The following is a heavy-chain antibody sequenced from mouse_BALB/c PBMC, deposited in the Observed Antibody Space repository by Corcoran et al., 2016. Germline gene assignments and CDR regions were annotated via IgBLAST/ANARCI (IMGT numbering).Heavy chain of an antibody. Sequence: QVTLKESGPGILQPSQTLSLTCSFSGFSLSTSGMGVSWIRQPSGKGLEWLAHIYWDDDKRYNPSLKSRLTISKDTSRNQVFLKITSVDTADTATYYCARRGNYRYEGYAMDYWGQGTSVTVSS. D-gene: IGHD2-14*01. CDR2: IYWDDDK. CDR3: ARRGNYRYEGYAMDY. V-gene: IGHV8-12*01. CDR1: GFSLSTSGMG. J-gene: IGHJ4*01.